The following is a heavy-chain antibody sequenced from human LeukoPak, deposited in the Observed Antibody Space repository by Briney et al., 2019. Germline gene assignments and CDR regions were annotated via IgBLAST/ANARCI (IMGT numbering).Heavy chain of an antibody. J-gene: IGHJ4*02. D-gene: IGHD3-16*01. V-gene: IGHV4-34*01. Sequence: SETLSLTCAVYGGSFSGYYWSWIRQPPGKGLEWIGEINHSGSTNYNPSLKSRVTISVDKSKNQFSLKLSSVTAADTAVYYCASLGVLQALDYWGQGTLVTVSS. CDR2: INHSGST. CDR3: ASLGVLQALDY. CDR1: GGSFSGYY.